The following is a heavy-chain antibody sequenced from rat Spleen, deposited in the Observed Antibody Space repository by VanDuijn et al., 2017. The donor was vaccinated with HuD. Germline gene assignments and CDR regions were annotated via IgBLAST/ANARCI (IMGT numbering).Heavy chain of an antibody. D-gene: IGHD4-4*01. V-gene: IGHV5S13*01. J-gene: IGHJ2*01. Sequence: EVQLVESDGGLVQPGRSLKLSCAASGFTFSNYDMAWVRQAPTKGLEWVASISPSGGSTYYRDSVKGRFTVSRDNAKNILYLQMNSLRSEDTATYYCAVSGFGYWGQGVMVTVSS. CDR3: AVSGFGY. CDR1: GFTFSNYD. CDR2: ISPSGGST.